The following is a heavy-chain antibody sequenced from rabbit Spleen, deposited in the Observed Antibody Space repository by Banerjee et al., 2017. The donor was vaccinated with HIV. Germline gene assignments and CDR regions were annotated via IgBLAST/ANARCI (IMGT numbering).Heavy chain of an antibody. D-gene: IGHD8-1*01. V-gene: IGHV1S45*01. CDR1: GFTFSTYW. J-gene: IGHJ4*01. CDR3: ARGGAGGGLGFNL. CDR2: IDTGRSGNT. Sequence: QEQLEESGGDLVKPEGSLTLTCKASGFTFSTYWICWVRQAPGKGLEWIACIDTGRSGNTYYASWAKGRFTISKTSSTTVTLQMTSLTVADTATYFCARGGAGGGLGFNLWGQGTLVTVS.